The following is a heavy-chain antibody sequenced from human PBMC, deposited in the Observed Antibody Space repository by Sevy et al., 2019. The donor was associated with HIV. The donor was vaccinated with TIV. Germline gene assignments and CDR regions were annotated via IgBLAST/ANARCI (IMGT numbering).Heavy chain of an antibody. V-gene: IGHV3-23*01. CDR2: LSFGGGKV. J-gene: IGHJ4*02. Sequence: GGSLRLSCAASGFDFSIYSMSWVRQAPGKGLEWVSTLSFGGGKVNYADSVKGRFTISRDNSKSSVYLQMNNMRVEDTAVYYCAREGGTKPHDYWGQGTLVTVSS. CDR3: AREGGTKPHDY. D-gene: IGHD1-26*01. CDR1: GFDFSIYS.